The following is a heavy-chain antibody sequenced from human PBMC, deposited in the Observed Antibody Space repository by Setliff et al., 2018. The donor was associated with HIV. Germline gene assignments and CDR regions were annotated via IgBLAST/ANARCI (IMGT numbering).Heavy chain of an antibody. J-gene: IGHJ4*02. CDR2: IYYTGST. CDR3: ARAPFYYGSGSYQTFDY. V-gene: IGHV4-59*11. CDR1: GGSISSHY. Sequence: SETLSLTCTVSGGSISSHYWSWVRQPPGKGLEWIGYIYYTGSTYYNPSLKSRVTISVDTSKNQFSLKLSSVTAADSAVYYCARAPFYYGSGSYQTFDYWGQGTLVTVSS. D-gene: IGHD3-10*01.